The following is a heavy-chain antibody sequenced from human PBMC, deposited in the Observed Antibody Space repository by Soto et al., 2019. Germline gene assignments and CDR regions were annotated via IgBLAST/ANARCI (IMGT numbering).Heavy chain of an antibody. V-gene: IGHV3-73*02. CDR2: IRSKANSYAT. J-gene: IGHJ4*02. Sequence: EVQLVESGGGLVQPGGSLKLSCAASGFSLSDSTMDWVRQASGKGLEWVGRIRSKANSYATAYAASVKGRFTISRDDSKNTAHLQMNSLKTEDTAMYYCTSMTVAGTGHWGQGNLVTVSS. CDR3: TSMTVAGTGH. CDR1: GFSLSDST. D-gene: IGHD6-19*01.